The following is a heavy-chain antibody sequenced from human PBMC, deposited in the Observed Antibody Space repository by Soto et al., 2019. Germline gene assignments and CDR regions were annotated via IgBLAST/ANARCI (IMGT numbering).Heavy chain of an antibody. Sequence: PGGSLRLSCAASGFTVSSNYMSWVRQAPGKGLEWVSVIYSGGSTYYADSVKGRFTISRDNSKNTFFLQMDSLTAEDTAVYYCAKDDYGMDAWGQGTTVTVSS. J-gene: IGHJ6*02. V-gene: IGHV3-66*01. CDR1: GFTVSSNY. CDR2: IYSGGST. CDR3: AKDDYGMDA.